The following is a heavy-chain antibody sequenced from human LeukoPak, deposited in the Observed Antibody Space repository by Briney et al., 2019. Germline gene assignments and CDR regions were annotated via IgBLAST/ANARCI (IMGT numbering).Heavy chain of an antibody. Sequence: ASVKVSCKASGGTFSSYTISWVRQAPGQGLEWMGWMNPNSGNTGYAQKFQGRVTMTRNTSISTAYMELSSLRSEDTAVYYCARSGAPGWGQGTLVTVSS. CDR1: GGTFSSYT. CDR3: ARSGAPG. CDR2: MNPNSGNT. V-gene: IGHV1-8*02. D-gene: IGHD2-8*02. J-gene: IGHJ4*02.